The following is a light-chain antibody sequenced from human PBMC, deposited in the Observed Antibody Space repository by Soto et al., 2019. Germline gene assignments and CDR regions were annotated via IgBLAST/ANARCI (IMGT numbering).Light chain of an antibody. CDR1: SSDVGGYNY. CDR3: SSYAGSNYV. Sequence: QSVLXQPPSASGSPGQSVTISCTGTSSDVGGYNYVSWYQQHPGKVPKLMIYEVSKRPSGVPDRFSGSKSGNTASLTVSGLQAEDEADYYCSSYAGSNYVFGTGTKVTVL. V-gene: IGLV2-8*01. CDR2: EVS. J-gene: IGLJ1*01.